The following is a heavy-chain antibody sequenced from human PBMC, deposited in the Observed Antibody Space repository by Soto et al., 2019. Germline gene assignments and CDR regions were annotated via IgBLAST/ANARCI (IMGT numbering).Heavy chain of an antibody. Sequence: SETLSLTCTVSGGSISSSSYYWGWIRQPPGKGLEWIGSIYYSGRTYHNPSLKSRVTISVDTSKNQFSLKLSSVTAADTAVYYCASQPRRKRGARPYYYYYMDVWGKGTTVTVSS. D-gene: IGHD6-6*01. CDR1: GGSISSSSYY. V-gene: IGHV4-39*01. J-gene: IGHJ6*03. CDR3: ASQPRRKRGARPYYYYYMDV. CDR2: IYYSGRT.